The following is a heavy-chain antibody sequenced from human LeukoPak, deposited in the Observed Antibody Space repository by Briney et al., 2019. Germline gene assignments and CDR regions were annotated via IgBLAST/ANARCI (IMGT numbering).Heavy chain of an antibody. CDR1: RFTFSSYG. CDR2: IWYDGSNK. CDR3: AKGKVNHEGAFDI. D-gene: IGHD1-14*01. Sequence: PGRSLRLSCAASRFTFSSYGMHWVRQAPGKGLEWVAVIWYDGSNKYYADSVKGRFTISRDNSKKMIYLQMNSLTTDDTAVYYCAKGKVNHEGAFDIWGLGTMVIVS. J-gene: IGHJ3*02. V-gene: IGHV3-33*06.